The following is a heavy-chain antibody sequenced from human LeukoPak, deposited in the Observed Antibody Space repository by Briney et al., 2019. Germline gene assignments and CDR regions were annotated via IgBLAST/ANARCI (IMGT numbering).Heavy chain of an antibody. J-gene: IGHJ2*01. CDR1: GFTFSSYA. CDR3: ARHYGGNSLWYFDL. V-gene: IGHV3-30-3*01. CDR2: ISYDGSNK. D-gene: IGHD4-23*01. Sequence: PGRSLRLSCAASGFTFSSYAMHWVRQAPGKGLEWVAVISYDGSNKYYADSVKGRFTISRDNAKNSLYLQMNSLRAEDTALYHCARHYGGNSLWYFDLWGRGTLVTVSS.